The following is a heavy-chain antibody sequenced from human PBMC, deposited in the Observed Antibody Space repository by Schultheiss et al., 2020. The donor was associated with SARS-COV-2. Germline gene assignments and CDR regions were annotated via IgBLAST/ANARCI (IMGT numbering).Heavy chain of an antibody. CDR3: ARDSGATGMLYYYYGMDV. V-gene: IGHV3-21*01. CDR2: ISSSSSYI. D-gene: IGHD1-26*01. Sequence: GESLKISCAASGFTFSSYSMNWVRQAPGKGLEWVSSISSSSSYIYYADSVKGRFTISRDNAKNSLYLQMNSLRAEDTAVYYCARDSGATGMLYYYYGMDVWGQGTTVTVSS. CDR1: GFTFSSYS. J-gene: IGHJ6*02.